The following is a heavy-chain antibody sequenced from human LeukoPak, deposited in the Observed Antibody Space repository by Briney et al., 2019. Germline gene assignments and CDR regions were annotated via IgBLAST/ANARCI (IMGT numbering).Heavy chain of an antibody. V-gene: IGHV3-73*01. CDR2: IRSKANNYAT. D-gene: IGHD3-22*01. CDR3: TGDNFDSSVKFDY. Sequence: GGSLRLSCVVSGFTFSGSAVHWVRQASGKGLEWVGRIRSKANNYATAYAASVKGRFTISRDASKNTAYLQMNSLKTEDTAVYYCTGDNFDSSVKFDYWGQGTLVTVSS. CDR1: GFTFSGSA. J-gene: IGHJ4*02.